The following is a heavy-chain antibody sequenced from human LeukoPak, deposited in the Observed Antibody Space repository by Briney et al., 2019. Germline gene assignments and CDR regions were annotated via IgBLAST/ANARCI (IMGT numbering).Heavy chain of an antibody. CDR2: IYHSGST. CDR3: ARSPLQGRNWFDP. CDR1: GGSIGSGGYS. V-gene: IGHV4-30-2*01. J-gene: IGHJ5*01. Sequence: SQTLSLTCAVSGGSIGSGGYSWSWIRQPPGKGLEWIGYIYHSGSTYYNPSLKSRVTISVDRSKNQFSLKLSSVTAADTAVYYCARSPLQGRNWFDPWGQGTLVTVSS.